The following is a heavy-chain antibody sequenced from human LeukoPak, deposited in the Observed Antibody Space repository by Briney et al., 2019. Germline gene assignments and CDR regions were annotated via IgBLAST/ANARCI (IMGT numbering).Heavy chain of an antibody. D-gene: IGHD1-26*01. CDR1: GYTFTSYG. V-gene: IGHV1-18*01. J-gene: IGHJ4*02. CDR3: ARDPRAGANLPTGIVY. CDR2: ISAYNGNT. Sequence: GASVKVSCKASGYTFTSYGISWVRQAPGQGLEWMGWISAYNGNTNYAQKLQGRVTMTTDTSTSTAYMELRSLRSDDTAVYYCARDPRAGANLPTGIVYWGQGTLVTVSS.